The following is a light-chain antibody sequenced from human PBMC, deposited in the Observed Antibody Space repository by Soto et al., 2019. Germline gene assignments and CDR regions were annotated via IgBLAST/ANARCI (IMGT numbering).Light chain of an antibody. CDR2: GAS. J-gene: IGKJ1*01. CDR3: QQYSGNPRT. Sequence: EIVMTQSPSTLSVSPGERATLSCRASQSVNSNLAWYQQKPGQAPRLLIYGASTRATGIPARFSGSGSGTEFTLTISSLQAEDVAVYYCQQYSGNPRTFGQGTKVDIK. CDR1: QSVNSN. V-gene: IGKV3-15*01.